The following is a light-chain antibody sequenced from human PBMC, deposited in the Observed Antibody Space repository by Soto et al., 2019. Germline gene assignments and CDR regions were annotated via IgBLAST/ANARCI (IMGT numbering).Light chain of an antibody. CDR3: QQYETFSGT. Sequence: DLQMTQSPSTLSESVGDTVTVTCWASQSVSGWLAWYQQKPGEAPKLLIYDASALPRGVPSRFSGSGSGTKFTLTIASLQPDDFATYYCQQYETFSGTFGQGTKVDIK. CDR1: QSVSGW. J-gene: IGKJ1*01. V-gene: IGKV1-5*01. CDR2: DAS.